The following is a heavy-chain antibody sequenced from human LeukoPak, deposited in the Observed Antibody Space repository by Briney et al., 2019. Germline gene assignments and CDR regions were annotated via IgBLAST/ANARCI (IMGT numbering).Heavy chain of an antibody. Sequence: GGSLRLSCAASGFTFSGYAMHWVRQAPGKGLEWLAVLSYDGSNKFYEDSVKGRFTISRDNAKNTLYLQMNSLRAEDTAVYYCTSLDYDFWSGYLAPFDYWGQGTLVTVSS. CDR2: LSYDGSNK. CDR3: TSLDYDFWSGYLAPFDY. CDR1: GFTFSGYA. V-gene: IGHV3-30*03. J-gene: IGHJ4*02. D-gene: IGHD3-3*01.